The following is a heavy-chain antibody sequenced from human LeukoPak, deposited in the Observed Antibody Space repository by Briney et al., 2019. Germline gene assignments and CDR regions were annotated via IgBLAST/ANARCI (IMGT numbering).Heavy chain of an antibody. V-gene: IGHV5-51*03. J-gene: IGHJ5*02. CDR3: ARRRLLEGVGATTRGGTTNWFDP. Sequence: GESLKISCKGSGYSFTSYWIGWVRQMPGKGLEWMGIIYPGDSDTRYSPSFQGQVTISADKSISTAYLQWSSLKASDTAMYYCARRRLLEGVGATTRGGTTNWFDPWGQGTLVTVSS. D-gene: IGHD1-26*01. CDR2: IYPGDSDT. CDR1: GYSFTSYW.